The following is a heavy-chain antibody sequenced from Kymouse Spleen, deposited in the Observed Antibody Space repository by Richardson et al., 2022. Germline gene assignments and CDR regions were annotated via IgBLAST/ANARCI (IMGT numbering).Heavy chain of an antibody. CDR3: ARDNNWNDEGYYYYYGMDV. V-gene: IGHV3-33*01. Sequence: QVQLVESGGGVVQPGRSLRLSCAASGFTFSSYGMHWVRQAPGKGLEWVAVIWYDGSNKYYADSVKGRFTISRDNSKNTLYLQMNSLRAEDTAVYYCARDNNWNDEGYYYYYGMDVWGQGTTVTVSS. J-gene: IGHJ6*02. D-gene: IGHD1-1*01. CDR1: GFTFSSYG. CDR2: IWYDGSNK.